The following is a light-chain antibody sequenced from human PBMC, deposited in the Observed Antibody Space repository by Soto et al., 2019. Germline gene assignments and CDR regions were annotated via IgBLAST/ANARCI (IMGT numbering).Light chain of an antibody. CDR1: QSVSSRN. J-gene: IGKJ2*01. Sequence: EIVLTQSPGTVSLSPGERATLSCRASQSVSSRNLAWYRQKPGQAPSLLIFGASNRATGIPDRFSSSGSGTDFTLTISRLEPEDCAVYYCLRYGDSPPAYTFGQGTKLEIK. CDR2: GAS. CDR3: LRYGDSPPAYT. V-gene: IGKV3-20*01.